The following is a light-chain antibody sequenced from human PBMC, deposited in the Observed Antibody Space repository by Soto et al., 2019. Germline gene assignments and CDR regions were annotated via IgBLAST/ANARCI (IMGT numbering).Light chain of an antibody. CDR3: HQYRDSPPFT. CDR1: QTIINNY. J-gene: IGKJ5*01. V-gene: IGKV3-20*01. CDR2: DAS. Sequence: EIVLTQSPDTLSSSPGERATLSCRASQTIINNYLAWYQQRPGQAPRLLIYDASTRATGIPDRFSGSASGTDFTLTISRLEPEDFTVYYCHQYRDSPPFTFGQGTRLDI.